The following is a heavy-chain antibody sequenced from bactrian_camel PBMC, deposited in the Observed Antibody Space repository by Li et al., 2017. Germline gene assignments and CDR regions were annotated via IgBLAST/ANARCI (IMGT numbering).Heavy chain of an antibody. J-gene: IGHJ4*01. CDR1: GVTYVSGC. CDR2: ILSNSDTT. Sequence: HVQLVESGGGSVQPGGSLRLSCAASGVTYVSGCMGWFRQAPGKELEWVSTILSNSDTTYYAESMKGRFTISRDNAKNTAFLQMDSLKSEDTALYYCATLRRGVVAGVWFYYWGQGTQVTVS. V-gene: IGHV3-2*01. D-gene: IGHD6*01. CDR3: ATLRRGVVAGVWFYY.